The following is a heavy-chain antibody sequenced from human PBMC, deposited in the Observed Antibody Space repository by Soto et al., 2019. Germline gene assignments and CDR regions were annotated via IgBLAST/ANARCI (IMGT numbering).Heavy chain of an antibody. CDR3: ARADFRRGSHHFDF. D-gene: IGHD1-26*01. J-gene: IGHJ4*02. CDR1: GYSISSGYY. V-gene: IGHV4-38-2*01. Sequence: PSETLSLTCGVSGYSISSGYYWSWIRQPPGKGLEWIGSIYQGGDTYYNPSLNSPVTISVDTSNNHFSLRLDSVTAADTAVYYCARADFRRGSHHFDFWGQEILVTVSS. CDR2: IYQGGDT.